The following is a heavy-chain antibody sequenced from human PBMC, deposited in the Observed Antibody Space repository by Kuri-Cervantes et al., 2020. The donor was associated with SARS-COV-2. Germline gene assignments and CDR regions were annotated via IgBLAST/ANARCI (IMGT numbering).Heavy chain of an antibody. D-gene: IGHD5/OR15-5a*01. J-gene: IGHJ4*02. CDR3: AREHLSVFYVFDY. CDR2: ISSSSSTI. Sequence: EFLKIPWAASGITFSSYSMHWVRQAAGKGLEWVSYISSSSSTIYYADSVKGRFTISRDNAKNTLYLQMNSLRAEDTAVYYCAREHLSVFYVFDYWGQGTLVTVSS. CDR1: GITFSSYS. V-gene: IGHV3-48*01.